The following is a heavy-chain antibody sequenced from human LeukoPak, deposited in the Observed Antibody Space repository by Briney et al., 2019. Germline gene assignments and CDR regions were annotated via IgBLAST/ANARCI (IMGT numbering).Heavy chain of an antibody. Sequence: PSETLSLTCTVSGGSISSYYWSWIWQPPGKGLEWIGYIYYSGSTNYNPSLKSRVTISVDTSKNQFSLKLSSVTAADTAVYYCARLTAAAYGSGSYYTLGNWFDPWGQGTLVTVSS. CDR3: ARLTAAAYGSGSYYTLGNWFDP. V-gene: IGHV4-59*08. CDR1: GGSISSYY. D-gene: IGHD3-10*01. J-gene: IGHJ5*02. CDR2: IYYSGST.